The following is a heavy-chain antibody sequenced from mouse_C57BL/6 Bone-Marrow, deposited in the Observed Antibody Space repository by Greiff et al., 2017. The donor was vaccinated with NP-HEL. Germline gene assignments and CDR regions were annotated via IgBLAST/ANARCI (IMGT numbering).Heavy chain of an antibody. CDR1: GYSITSGYY. CDR2: ISYDGSN. J-gene: IGHJ3*01. D-gene: IGHD2-4*01. Sequence: VQLKQSGPGLVKPSQSLSLTCSVTGYSITSGYYWNWIRQFPGNKLEWMGYISYDGSNNYNPSLKNRISITRDTSKNQFFLKLNSVTTEDTATYYCASRRGYDYDWFAYWGQGTLVTVSA. CDR3: ASRRGYDYDWFAY. V-gene: IGHV3-6*01.